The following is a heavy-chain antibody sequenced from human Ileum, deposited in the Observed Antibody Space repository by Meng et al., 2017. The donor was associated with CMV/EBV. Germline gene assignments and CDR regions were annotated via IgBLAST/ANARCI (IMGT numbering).Heavy chain of an antibody. CDR1: GYTFSDYY. CDR3: ARSHTSSQRYFQH. CDR2: INPSGGFA. D-gene: IGHD2-2*01. V-gene: IGHV1-46*01. J-gene: IGHJ1*01. Sequence: CKASGYTFSDYYVNWLRQDPGQGLEWMAVINPSGGFAAYPPKFQGRVTVTRDTSTSTLYMELSSLRLEDTATYYCARSHTSSQRYFQHWGQGTLVTVSS.